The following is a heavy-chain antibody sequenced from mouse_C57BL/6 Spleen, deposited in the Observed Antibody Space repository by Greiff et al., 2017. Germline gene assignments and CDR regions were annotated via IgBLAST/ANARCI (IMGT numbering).Heavy chain of an antibody. V-gene: IGHV1-74*01. D-gene: IGHD1-1*01. CDR2: IHPSDSDT. CDR3: ARAYYYGSSSCFDY. CDR1: GYTFTSYW. Sequence: QVQLKQPGAELVKPGASVKVSCKASGYTFTSYWMHWVKQRPGQGLEWIGRIHPSDSDTNYNQKFKGKATLTVDKSSSTAYMQLSSLTSEDSAVYYCARAYYYGSSSCFDYWGQGTTLTVSS. J-gene: IGHJ2*01.